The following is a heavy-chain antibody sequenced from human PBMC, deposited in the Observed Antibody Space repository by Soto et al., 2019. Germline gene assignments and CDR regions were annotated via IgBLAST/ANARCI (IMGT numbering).Heavy chain of an antibody. D-gene: IGHD6-19*01. CDR2: SSSSSNYI. Sequence: PGGSLRLSCAASGFTFSSYSMNWVRQAPWRGLEWVSFSSSSSNYIYYADSVKGRFTISRDNAKNSLYLQMNTLGADDTAVYYCARDGHSSGWNPDAFDIWGQGTMVTVSS. CDR1: GFTFSSYS. J-gene: IGHJ3*02. CDR3: ARDGHSSGWNPDAFDI. V-gene: IGHV3-21*01.